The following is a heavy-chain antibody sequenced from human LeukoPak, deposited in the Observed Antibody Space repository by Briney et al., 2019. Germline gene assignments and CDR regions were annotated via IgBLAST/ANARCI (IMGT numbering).Heavy chain of an antibody. CDR1: GGSISIYY. J-gene: IGHJ3*02. Sequence: KPSETLSLTCTVSGGSISIYYWSWIRQPAGKGLEWIGRIYTIGSTNYNPSLKSRVTMSVDTSKNQFSLKLSSVTAADTAVYYCAKDRAVTVGFLADAFDIWGQGTMVTVSS. V-gene: IGHV4-4*07. CDR3: AKDRAVTVGFLADAFDI. CDR2: IYTIGST. D-gene: IGHD2-21*02.